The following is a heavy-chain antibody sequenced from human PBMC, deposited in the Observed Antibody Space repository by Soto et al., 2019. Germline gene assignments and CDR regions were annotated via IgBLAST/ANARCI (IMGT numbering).Heavy chain of an antibody. CDR3: ARALPYDFWSGYYFDY. D-gene: IGHD3-3*01. Sequence: PRLSCAASGFAFSSYGMHLVRQAPGKGLEWVAVIWYDGSNKYYADSVKGRFTISRDNSKNTLYLQMNSLRAEDTAVYYCARALPYDFWSGYYFDYWGQGTLVTVSS. CDR2: IWYDGSNK. CDR1: GFAFSSYG. J-gene: IGHJ4*02. V-gene: IGHV3-33*01.